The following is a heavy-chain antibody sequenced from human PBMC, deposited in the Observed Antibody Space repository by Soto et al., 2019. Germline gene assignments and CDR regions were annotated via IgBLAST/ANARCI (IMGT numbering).Heavy chain of an antibody. J-gene: IGHJ4*02. CDR1: GASTRNYY. Sequence: ETLSLTCTVSGASTRNYYWSWIRQPPGKGLEWIGYVYHTGSTNYIPSLESRVTISVDPSNRQFSLTLNSVTAADTAIYYCARTIHSGSFSQLDYWGQGIQVTVSS. D-gene: IGHD1-26*01. V-gene: IGHV4-59*01. CDR2: VYHTGST. CDR3: ARTIHSGSFSQLDY.